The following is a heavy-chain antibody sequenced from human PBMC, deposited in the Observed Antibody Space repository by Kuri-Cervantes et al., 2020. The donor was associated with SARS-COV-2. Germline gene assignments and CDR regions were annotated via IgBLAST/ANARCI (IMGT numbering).Heavy chain of an antibody. Sequence: GESLKISCAASGFTFSSYSMNWVRQAPGKGLEWVSSISSSSSTIYYADSVKGRFTISRDNAKNSLYLQMNSLRAEDTAVYYCARENNGLRFLEWIIDYWGQGTLVTVSS. V-gene: IGHV3-21*04. CDR1: GFTFSSYS. D-gene: IGHD3-3*01. J-gene: IGHJ4*02. CDR3: ARENNGLRFLEWIIDY. CDR2: ISSSSSTI.